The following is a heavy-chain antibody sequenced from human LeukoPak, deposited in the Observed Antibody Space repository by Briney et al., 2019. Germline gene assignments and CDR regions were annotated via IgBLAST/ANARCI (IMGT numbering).Heavy chain of an antibody. CDR1: GGSISSGSYY. D-gene: IGHD6-19*01. CDR3: ARGGIAVAGTLTH. V-gene: IGHV4-61*02. CDR2: IYTSGST. J-gene: IGHJ4*02. Sequence: SETLSLTCTVSGGSISSGSYYWSWIRQPAGKGLEWIGRIYTSGSTNYNPSLKSRVTISVDTSKNQFSLKLSSVTAADTAVYYCARGGIAVAGTLTHWGQGTLVTVSS.